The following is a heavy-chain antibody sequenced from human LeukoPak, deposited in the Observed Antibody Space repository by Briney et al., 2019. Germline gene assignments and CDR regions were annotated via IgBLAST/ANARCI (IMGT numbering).Heavy chain of an antibody. V-gene: IGHV1-2*06. J-gene: IGHJ4*02. CDR2: INPNSGGT. CDR1: GGTFSSYA. Sequence: GSSVKVSCKASGGTFSSYAISWVRQAPGQGLEWMGRINPNSGGTNYAQKFQGRVTMTRDTSISTAYMELSRLRSDDTAVYYCARRGAVAEVDHWGQGTLVTVSS. CDR3: ARRGAVAEVDH. D-gene: IGHD6-19*01.